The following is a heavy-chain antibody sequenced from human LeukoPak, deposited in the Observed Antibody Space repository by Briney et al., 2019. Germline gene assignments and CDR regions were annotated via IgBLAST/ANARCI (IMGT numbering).Heavy chain of an antibody. D-gene: IGHD2-15*01. CDR3: AKDSMVVSGVFDS. CDR1: GFIFSNYA. CDR2: MSDSGDTT. V-gene: IGHV3-23*01. J-gene: IGHJ4*02. Sequence: GGSLRLSCAASGFIFSNYAMTWVRQSPGKGLEWVSSMSDSGDTTYYADSVKGRFTISRGNSNKKLFLRMNSLRAEDTALYYCAKDSMVVSGVFDSWGQGTLVTVSS.